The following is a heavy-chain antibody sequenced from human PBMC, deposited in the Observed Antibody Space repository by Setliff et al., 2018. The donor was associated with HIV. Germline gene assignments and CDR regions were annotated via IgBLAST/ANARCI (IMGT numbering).Heavy chain of an antibody. V-gene: IGHV1-3*01. J-gene: IGHJ4*02. Sequence: ASVKVSCKTSGYTFTSYAIHWVRQAPGQGLEWMGWINAGNGNIKYSPRLLGRVTITRYTSASTVYMELSSLRSEDTAFYYCARDRDTDWAYYFNSWGQGTLVTVAS. CDR1: GYTFTSYA. D-gene: IGHD3-9*01. CDR3: ARDRDTDWAYYFNS. CDR2: INAGNGNI.